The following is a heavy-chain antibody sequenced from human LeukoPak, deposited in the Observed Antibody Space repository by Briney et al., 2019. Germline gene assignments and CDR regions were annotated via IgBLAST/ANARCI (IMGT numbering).Heavy chain of an antibody. J-gene: IGHJ4*02. CDR1: GGSISSYY. CDR2: IYYSGST. D-gene: IGHD6-6*01. V-gene: IGHV4-59*12. Sequence: PSETLSLTCTVSGGSISSYYWSWIRQPPGKGLEWIGSIYYSGSTYYNPSLKSRVTISVDTSKNQFSLKLSSVTAADTAVYYCARTKYSSSSGFSHSDYWGQGTLVTVSS. CDR3: ARTKYSSSSGFSHSDY.